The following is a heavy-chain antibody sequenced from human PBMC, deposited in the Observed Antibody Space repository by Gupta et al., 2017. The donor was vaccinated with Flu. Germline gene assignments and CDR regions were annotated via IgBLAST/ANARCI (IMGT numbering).Heavy chain of an antibody. CDR3: ARFGHCGVGNCAGFDY. CDR2: IHYSGSF. J-gene: IGHJ4*02. D-gene: IGHD2-15*01. Sequence: APGEGLEWIADIHYSGSFNYNPALKSRLAISVDTSKNQFSLKLNSVTAADTAVYYCARFGHCGVGNCAGFDYWGLGTLVTVSS. V-gene: IGHV4-59*01.